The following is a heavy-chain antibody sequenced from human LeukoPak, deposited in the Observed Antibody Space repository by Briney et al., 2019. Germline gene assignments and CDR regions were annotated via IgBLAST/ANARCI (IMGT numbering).Heavy chain of an antibody. CDR3: ATGINAEYFQH. CDR1: GGTFSSYA. Sequence: VASVKVSCKASGGTFSSYATSWVRQAPGQGLEWMGGIIPIFGTANYAQKFQGRVTITADKSTSTAYMELSSLRSEDTAVYYCATGINAEYFQHWGQGTLVTVSS. CDR2: IIPIFGTA. D-gene: IGHD7-27*01. V-gene: IGHV1-69*06. J-gene: IGHJ1*01.